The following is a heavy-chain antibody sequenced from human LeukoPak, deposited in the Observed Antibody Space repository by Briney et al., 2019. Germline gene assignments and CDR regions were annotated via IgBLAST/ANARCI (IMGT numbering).Heavy chain of an antibody. J-gene: IGHJ6*03. Sequence: SETLSLTCTVSGGSISTHFWTWIRQPAGERLEWIGRIYTTGVTNYNPSLKSRVTMSVDTSKNQFSLELKSVTAADTAVYYCARSLGTGYDPRSYWNYYMDVWGKGTTVTVSS. CDR1: GGSISTHF. V-gene: IGHV4-4*07. CDR3: ARSLGTGYDPRSYWNYYMDV. D-gene: IGHD5-12*01. CDR2: IYTTGVT.